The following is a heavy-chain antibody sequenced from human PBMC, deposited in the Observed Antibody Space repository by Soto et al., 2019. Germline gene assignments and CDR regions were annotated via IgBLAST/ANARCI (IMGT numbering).Heavy chain of an antibody. Sequence: EVQLLESGGGLVQPGGSLRLSCAASGFTFSSYAMSWVRQAPGKRLEWVSAISGSGGSTYYADSVKGRFTISRDNSKTTMYLQMNGLRAEDKAVYYCANSYCSSTSWPFDYWGQGTLVTVSS. J-gene: IGHJ4*02. D-gene: IGHD2-2*01. V-gene: IGHV3-23*01. CDR3: ANSYCSSTSWPFDY. CDR1: GFTFSSYA. CDR2: ISGSGGST.